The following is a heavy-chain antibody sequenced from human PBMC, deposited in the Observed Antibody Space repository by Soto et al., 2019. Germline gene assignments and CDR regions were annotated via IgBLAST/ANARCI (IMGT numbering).Heavy chain of an antibody. J-gene: IGHJ5*02. CDR3: ARLFCSTTTCDSWFDP. CDR2: IDPRDSYV. Sequence: PGESLKISCTGFGYTFTTFWISWVRQMPGKGLEWMGRIDPRDSYVNYSPSFQGHVTISLDKSISTAYLQWGSLKALDTAMYYCARLFCSTTTCDSWFDPWGQGTLVTVSS. D-gene: IGHD2-2*01. CDR1: GYTFTTFW. V-gene: IGHV5-10-1*01.